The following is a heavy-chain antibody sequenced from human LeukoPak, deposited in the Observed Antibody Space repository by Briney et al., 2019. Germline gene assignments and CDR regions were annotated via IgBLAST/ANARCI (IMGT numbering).Heavy chain of an antibody. V-gene: IGHV3-66*04. CDR1: GFTVSSNY. D-gene: IGHD3-10*01. J-gene: IGHJ4*02. CDR2: IYVSGTT. CDR3: GRHAYGGSPPLS. Sequence: GGSLRLSCAAFGFTVSSNYMSWVRQAPGKRLEWLAFIYVSGTTFYAASVKDRFTISRDNSKNTVYLQMNNLRAEDTALYYCGRHAYGGSPPLSWGQGALVTVSS.